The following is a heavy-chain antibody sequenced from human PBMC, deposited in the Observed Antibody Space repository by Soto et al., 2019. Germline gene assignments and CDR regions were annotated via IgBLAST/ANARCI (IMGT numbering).Heavy chain of an antibody. CDR3: ARLSSFPGEFAFDI. V-gene: IGHV4-30-2*01. J-gene: IGHJ3*02. CDR2: VYHSGST. D-gene: IGHD6-6*01. Sequence: QLQLQESGSGLVKPSQTLSLTCAVSGGSVSRDDYSWSWIRQPPGKGLEWIGYVYHSGSTYHSPSLRSRVTMSVDRSRNQFSLSLSSVTAADTGVYFCARLSSFPGEFAFDIWRQGTMVTVSS. CDR1: GGSVSRDDYS.